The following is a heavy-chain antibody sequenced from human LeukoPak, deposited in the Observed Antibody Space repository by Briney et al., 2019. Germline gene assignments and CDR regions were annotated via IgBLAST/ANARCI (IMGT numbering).Heavy chain of an antibody. CDR1: GGTFSSYA. CDR2: IIPILGIA. CDR3: ARDLVTIFGVVNNWFDP. D-gene: IGHD3-3*01. Sequence: SVKVSCKASGGTFSSYAISWVRQAPRQGLEWMGRIIPILGIANYAQKFQGRVTITADKSTSTAYMELSSLRSEDTAVYYCARDLVTIFGVVNNWFDPWGQGTLVTVSS. V-gene: IGHV1-69*04. J-gene: IGHJ5*02.